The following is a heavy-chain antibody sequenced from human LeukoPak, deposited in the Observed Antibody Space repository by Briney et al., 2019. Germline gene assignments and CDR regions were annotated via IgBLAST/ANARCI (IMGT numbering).Heavy chain of an antibody. Sequence: SVKVSCKASGGTFSSYAIIWVRQAPGQGLEWMGRIIPILGIANYAQKFQGRVTITADKSTSTAYMELSSLRSEDTAVYYCARGLPEYYFDYWGQGTLVTVSS. CDR3: ARGLPEYYFDY. V-gene: IGHV1-69*04. D-gene: IGHD5-18*01. CDR2: IIPILGIA. CDR1: GGTFSSYA. J-gene: IGHJ4*02.